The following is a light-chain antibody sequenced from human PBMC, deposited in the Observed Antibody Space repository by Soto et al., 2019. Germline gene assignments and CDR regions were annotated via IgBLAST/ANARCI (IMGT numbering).Light chain of an antibody. CDR1: QGISLS. CDR3: QQFDSYPIT. CDR2: DAS. J-gene: IGKJ5*01. V-gene: IGKV1-13*02. Sequence: IHLTQSPSSLSASVGDRVTITCRASQGISLSLTWYQQRPGKAPKLLIYDASTLAGEVPSRFSGSGFGTDFTLTISSLHPEDFATYFCQQFDSYPITFGQGTRLEIK.